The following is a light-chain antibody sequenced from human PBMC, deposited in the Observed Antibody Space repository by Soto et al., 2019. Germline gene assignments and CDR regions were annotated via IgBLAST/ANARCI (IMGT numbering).Light chain of an antibody. CDR1: QSISSW. CDR2: KAS. V-gene: IGKV1-5*03. Sequence: DIQMTQSPSTLSASVGDRVTITCRASQSISSWLAWYQQKPGKAPKLLIYKASSLESGVPSRFSGSGSETEFTLTITSPQPDDFAAYYCQHYKTYSSFGQGTKVEIK. CDR3: QHYKTYSS. J-gene: IGKJ1*01.